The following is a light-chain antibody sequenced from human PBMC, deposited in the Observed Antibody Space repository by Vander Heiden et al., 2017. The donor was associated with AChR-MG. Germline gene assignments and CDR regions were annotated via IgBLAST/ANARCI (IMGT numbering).Light chain of an antibody. CDR1: NIGGKS. J-gene: IGLJ3*02. CDR2: DDS. CDR3: QVWDSSSDHPEV. V-gene: IGLV3-21*02. Sequence: SYVLPQPPSVSVAPGRTARITCAGSNIGGKSVHWYQQKPGRTPVLVVYDDSGRPSGIPERCSGSNSGNTATLTISSVEAGEEAAYYCQVWDSSSDHPEVFGGGTKLTVL.